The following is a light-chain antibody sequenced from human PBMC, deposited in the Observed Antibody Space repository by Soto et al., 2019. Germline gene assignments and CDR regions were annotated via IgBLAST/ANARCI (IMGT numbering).Light chain of an antibody. J-gene: IGKJ1*01. CDR2: DAS. Sequence: DTQMTQSPSTLSASVGDRVTITCRASQSISSWLAWYQQKPGKVPKLLIYDASSLESGVPSRFSGSGSGTEFTLTISSLQPDDFATYYCQQYNSYSWTFGQGTKVDIK. CDR1: QSISSW. V-gene: IGKV1-5*01. CDR3: QQYNSYSWT.